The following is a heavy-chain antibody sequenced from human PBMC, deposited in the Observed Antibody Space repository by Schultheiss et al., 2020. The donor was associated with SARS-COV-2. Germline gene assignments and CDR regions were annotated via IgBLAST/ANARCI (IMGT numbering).Heavy chain of an antibody. J-gene: IGHJ6*02. CDR1: GGSIYSTSFY. V-gene: IGHV4-39*01. CDR3: ARLHYHYGMDV. Sequence: GSLRLSCTVSGGSIYSTSFYWGWIRLPPGKGLEWIGNIHYSGTTYYNPSLKSRVTISVDTSKNQFSLMLSSLTAADTAVYYCARLHYHYGMDVWGQGTTVTVSS. CDR2: IHYSGTT.